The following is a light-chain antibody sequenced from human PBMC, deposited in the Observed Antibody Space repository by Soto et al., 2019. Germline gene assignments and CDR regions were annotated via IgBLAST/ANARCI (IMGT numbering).Light chain of an antibody. CDR1: SSDVGGYNS. J-gene: IGLJ3*02. V-gene: IGLV2-14*01. CDR3: QSYDSGLSGHWV. Sequence: QSALTQPASVSGSPGQSITISCTGTSSDVGGYNSVSWYQQHPGKAPKLMIYEVSNRPSGVSNRFSGSKSGNTASLTVSGLQAEDEADYYCQSYDSGLSGHWVFGGGTKLTVL. CDR2: EVS.